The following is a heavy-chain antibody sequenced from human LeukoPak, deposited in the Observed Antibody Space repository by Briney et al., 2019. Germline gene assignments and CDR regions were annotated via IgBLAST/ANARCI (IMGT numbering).Heavy chain of an antibody. Sequence: ASVKVSCKASGYTFTGYYMHWVRQAPGQGLEWMGWINPNSGGTNYAQKFQGRVTMTRDTSISTAYMELSRLRSDDTAVYYCARAYCSAGDCYEFDNWGQGTLVTVSS. V-gene: IGHV1-2*02. CDR1: GYTFTGYY. CDR3: ARAYCSAGDCYEFDN. D-gene: IGHD2-21*02. J-gene: IGHJ4*02. CDR2: INPNSGGT.